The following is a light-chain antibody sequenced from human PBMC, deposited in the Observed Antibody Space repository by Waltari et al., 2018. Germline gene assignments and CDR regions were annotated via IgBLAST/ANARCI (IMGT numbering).Light chain of an antibody. V-gene: IGKV3-20*01. CDR2: DAS. J-gene: IGKJ1*01. Sequence: EIVLTPSPGTLSLSPGERATLSCRASQSVSRYLVWYQQKPGQAPRLLIYDASTRATGIPDRFSGSGSGTAFSLTSSKLEPEDFAVYYCQKYGSLPATFGQGTKVEIK. CDR1: QSVSRY. CDR3: QKYGSLPAT.